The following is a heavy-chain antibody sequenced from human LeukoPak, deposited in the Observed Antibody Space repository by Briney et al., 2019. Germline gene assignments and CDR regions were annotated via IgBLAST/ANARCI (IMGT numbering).Heavy chain of an antibody. J-gene: IGHJ3*02. CDR3: ARDFIVVVPAAISEYRSLDI. V-gene: IGHV1-46*01. D-gene: IGHD2-2*01. Sequence: GASVKVSCKASGYTFTSYYMHWVRQAPGQGLEWMGIINPSGGSTSYAQKFQGRVTMTRDTSTSTVYMELSSLRFEDTAVYYCARDFIVVVPAAISEYRSLDIWGQGTMVTVSS. CDR1: GYTFTSYY. CDR2: INPSGGST.